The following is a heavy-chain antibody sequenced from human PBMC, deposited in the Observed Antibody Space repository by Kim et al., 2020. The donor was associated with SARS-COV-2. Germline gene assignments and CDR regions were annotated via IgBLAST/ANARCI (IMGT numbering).Heavy chain of an antibody. J-gene: IGHJ4*02. CDR3: VTTNRADPDY. CDR1: GFTFSVSS. D-gene: IGHD1-1*01. Sequence: GGSLRLSCAASGFTFSVSSIHWVRQPSGKGLEWVGRIGNKPSGYATLFAASVKDRFTVSRDDSKSTAYLQLNSLKTEDTAVYYCVTTNRADPDYWGQGTPVTVSS. CDR2: IGNKPSGYAT. V-gene: IGHV3-73*01.